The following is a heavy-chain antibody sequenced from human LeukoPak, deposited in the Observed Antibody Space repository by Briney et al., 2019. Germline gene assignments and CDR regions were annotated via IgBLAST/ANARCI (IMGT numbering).Heavy chain of an antibody. J-gene: IGHJ3*02. D-gene: IGHD3-22*01. CDR2: ISAGGGST. CDR1: GLTFSDYS. Sequence: GGSLRLSCAASGLTFSDYSMTWVRQAPGKGLFWVSGISAGGGSTYYADSVEGRFTISRDNSNNTLYLQMNSLRAEDTAMYYCAREYYDNSGGEDAFDIWGPGTMVTVSS. CDR3: AREYYDNSGGEDAFDI. V-gene: IGHV3-23*01.